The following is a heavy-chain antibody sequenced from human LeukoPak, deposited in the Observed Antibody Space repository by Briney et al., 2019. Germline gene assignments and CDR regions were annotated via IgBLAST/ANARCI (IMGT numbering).Heavy chain of an antibody. D-gene: IGHD3-10*01. V-gene: IGHV3-30*02. J-gene: IGHJ4*02. CDR3: AKCPTARMVHPPDH. Sequence: PGGSLRLSCAASGFTFNSYGMQWVRQAPGKGLEWVAFIRYDGNSKYYADSVKGRFIISRDNSKNTLYLQMNSLRAEDTAVYYCAKCPTARMVHPPDHWGQGTLVTVSS. CDR1: GFTFNSYG. CDR2: IRYDGNSK.